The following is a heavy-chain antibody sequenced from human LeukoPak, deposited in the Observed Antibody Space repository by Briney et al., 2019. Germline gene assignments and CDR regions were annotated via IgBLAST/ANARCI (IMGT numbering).Heavy chain of an antibody. D-gene: IGHD1-1*01. CDR1: GFTFSSYA. V-gene: IGHV3-30-3*01. CDR2: ISYDGSNK. Sequence: PGGSLRLSCAASGFTFSSYAMHWVRQAPGKGLEWVAVISYDGSNKYYADSVKGRFTISRDNSKNTLYLQMNSLRAEDTAVYYCARVLLEREARWGQGTLVTVSS. J-gene: IGHJ4*02. CDR3: ARVLLEREAR.